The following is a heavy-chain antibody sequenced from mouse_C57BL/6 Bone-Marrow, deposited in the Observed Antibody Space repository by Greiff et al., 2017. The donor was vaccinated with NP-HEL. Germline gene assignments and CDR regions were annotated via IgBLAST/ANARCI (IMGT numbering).Heavy chain of an antibody. CDR2: IDPSDSYT. D-gene: IGHD1-1*01. CDR1: GYTFTSYW. J-gene: IGHJ1*03. Sequence: QVQLQQSGAELVKPGASVKLSCKASGYTFTSYWMQWVKQRPGQGLEWIGEIDPSDSYTNYNQKFKGKATLTVDTSSSTAYMQLSSLTSEDSAVYYCAREGDTTVVADWYFDVWGTGTTVTVSS. CDR3: AREGDTTVVADWYFDV. V-gene: IGHV1-50*01.